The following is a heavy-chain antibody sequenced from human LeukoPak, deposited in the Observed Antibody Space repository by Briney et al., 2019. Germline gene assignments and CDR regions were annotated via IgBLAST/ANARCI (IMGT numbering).Heavy chain of an antibody. CDR3: ARDPGGAAAGTVGYFDF. D-gene: IGHD6-13*01. Sequence: PGGSLRLSCAASGFTFSSYWMSWVRQAPGKGLEWVAHIKQDGSRIHYVDSVKGRFTISRDNAKNSLYQQMKSLRAEDTAVYYCARDPGGAAAGTVGYFDFWGQGTLVTVSS. V-gene: IGHV3-7*01. J-gene: IGHJ4*02. CDR2: IKQDGSRI. CDR1: GFTFSSYW.